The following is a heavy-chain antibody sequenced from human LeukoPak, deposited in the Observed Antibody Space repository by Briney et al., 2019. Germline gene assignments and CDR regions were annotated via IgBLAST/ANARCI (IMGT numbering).Heavy chain of an antibody. CDR3: ARSPEPDYYGSGSHFDY. Sequence: SETLSLTCAVYGGSFSGYYWSWIRQPPGKGLEWIGEINHSGSTNYNPSLESRVTISVDTSKTQFSLKLSSVTAADTAVYYCARSPEPDYYGSGSHFDYWGQGTLVTVSS. V-gene: IGHV4-34*01. CDR2: INHSGST. D-gene: IGHD3-10*01. J-gene: IGHJ4*02. CDR1: GGSFSGYY.